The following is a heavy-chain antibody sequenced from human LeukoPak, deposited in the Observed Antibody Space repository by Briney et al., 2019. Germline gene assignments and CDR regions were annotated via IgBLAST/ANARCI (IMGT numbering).Heavy chain of an antibody. V-gene: IGHV3-15*01. D-gene: IGHD1-26*01. CDR2: IKSKTDGGTT. CDR1: GFTFSDAW. CDR3: TADMPTSSRASDY. Sequence: GGSLRLSCAASGFTFSDAWMSWVRQAPGMELEWVGRIKSKTDGGTTDYAAPVKGRFTISRDDSKTTLYLQINSLKTDDTAVYYCTADMPTSSRASDYWGQGTLVTVSS. J-gene: IGHJ4*02.